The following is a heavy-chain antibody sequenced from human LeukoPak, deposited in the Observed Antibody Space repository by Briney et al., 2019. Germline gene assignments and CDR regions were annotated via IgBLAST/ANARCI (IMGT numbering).Heavy chain of an antibody. CDR1: GYTFTSYA. D-gene: IGHD6-13*01. V-gene: IGHV1-3*01. CDR3: AGGYSSSRNAFDI. Sequence: GASVKVSCKASGYTFTSYAMHWVRQAPGQRLEWMGWINAGNGNTKYSQKFQGRVTITRDTSASTAYMELSSLRSEDTAMYYCAGGYSSSRNAFDIWGQGTMVTVSS. J-gene: IGHJ3*02. CDR2: INAGNGNT.